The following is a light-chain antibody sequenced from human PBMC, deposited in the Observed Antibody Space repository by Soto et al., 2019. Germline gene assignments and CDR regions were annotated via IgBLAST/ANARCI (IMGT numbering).Light chain of an antibody. Sequence: DLQLTQSPSFLSASVGDRVTITCRARQGISSYLAWYQQKPGKAPKLLIYAASTLQSGVPSRFSGSGSGTEFTLTISSLQPEDFATYYCQQLNSYSMVTFGPGTKVDIK. V-gene: IGKV1-9*01. J-gene: IGKJ3*01. CDR3: QQLNSYSMVT. CDR2: AAS. CDR1: QGISSY.